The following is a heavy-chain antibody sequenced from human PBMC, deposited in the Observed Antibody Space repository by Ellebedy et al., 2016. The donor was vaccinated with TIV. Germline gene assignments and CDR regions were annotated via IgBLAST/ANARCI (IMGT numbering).Heavy chain of an antibody. CDR1: GGSISSYY. CDR3: AREGAAAYYRIFDY. D-gene: IGHD1-14*01. CDR2: IYYSGST. V-gene: IGHV4-59*01. J-gene: IGHJ4*02. Sequence: SETLSLXXTVSGGSISSYYWSWIRQPPGKGLEWIGYIYYSGSTNYNPSLKSRVTISVDTSKNQFSLKLSSVTAADTAVYYCAREGAAAYYRIFDYWGQGTLVTVSS.